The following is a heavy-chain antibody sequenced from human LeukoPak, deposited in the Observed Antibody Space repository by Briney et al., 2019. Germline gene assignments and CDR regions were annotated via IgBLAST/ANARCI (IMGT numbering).Heavy chain of an antibody. CDR1: GGSISSGGYS. CDR3: ARGSYDSSGYLAGYFDY. J-gene: IGHJ4*02. V-gene: IGHV4-30-2*01. CDR2: IYHSGST. Sequence: SETLSLTCAVSGGSISSGGYSWGWIRQPPGKGLEWIGYIYHSGSTYYNPSLKSRVTISVDRSKNQFSLKLSSVTAADTAVYYCARGSYDSSGYLAGYFDYWGQGTLVTVSS. D-gene: IGHD3-22*01.